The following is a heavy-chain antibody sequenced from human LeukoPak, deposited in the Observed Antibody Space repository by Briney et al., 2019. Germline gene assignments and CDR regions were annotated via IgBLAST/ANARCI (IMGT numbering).Heavy chain of an antibody. V-gene: IGHV3-21*01. D-gene: IGHD2-2*01. Sequence: GGSLRLSCAASGFTFSRYSMNWVRQAPGKGLEWVSSISSSSSSIYYADSVKGRSTISRDNSKNTLYLQMNSLRAEDTAVYYCARGEEEVVPAATLDDWGQGTLVTVSS. CDR1: GFTFSRYS. CDR2: ISSSSSSI. J-gene: IGHJ4*02. CDR3: ARGEEEVVPAATLDD.